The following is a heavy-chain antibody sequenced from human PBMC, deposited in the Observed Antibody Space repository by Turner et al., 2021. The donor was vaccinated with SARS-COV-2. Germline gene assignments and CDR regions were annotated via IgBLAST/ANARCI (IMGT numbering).Heavy chain of an antibody. J-gene: IGHJ4*02. D-gene: IGHD2-2*01. CDR1: GYTFTSHG. V-gene: IGHV1-18*04. CDR3: ARDRPSAATFLSFDY. CDR2: ISAYNSNT. Sequence: QVQLVQSGAEVKKPGASVKVSCKASGYTFTSHGISWVRQAPGQGLGWMGWISAYNSNTNYAQKLQGRVTMTTNTTTSTAYMELRSLRSEDAAVYYWARDRPSAATFLSFDYWGQGTLVTVSS.